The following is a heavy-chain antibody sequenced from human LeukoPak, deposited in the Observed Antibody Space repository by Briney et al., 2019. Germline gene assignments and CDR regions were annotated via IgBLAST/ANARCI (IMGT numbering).Heavy chain of an antibody. CDR3: ASQNYYGSGTGRWPFDY. CDR1: GGTFSSYA. CDR2: IIPIFGTA. V-gene: IGHV1-69*06. Sequence: GASVKVSCKASGGTFSSYAISWVRQAPGQGLEWMGGIIPIFGTANYAQKFQGRVTITADKSTSTAYMELSSLRSEDTAVYYCASQNYYGSGTGRWPFDYWGQGTLVTVSS. D-gene: IGHD3-10*01. J-gene: IGHJ4*02.